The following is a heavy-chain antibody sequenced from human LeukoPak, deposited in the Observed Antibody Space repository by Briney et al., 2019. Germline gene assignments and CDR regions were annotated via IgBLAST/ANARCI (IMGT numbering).Heavy chain of an antibody. V-gene: IGHV4-34*01. CDR3: ARAGSLIAVAGTYYYYYYMDV. CDR1: GGSFSGYY. J-gene: IGHJ6*03. D-gene: IGHD6-19*01. Sequence: SETLSLTCAVYGGSFSGYYWSWIRQPPGKGLEWIGEINHSGSTNYNPSLKSRVTISVDTSKNQFSLKLSSVTAADTAVYYCARAGSLIAVAGTYYYYYYMDVWGKGTTVTVSS. CDR2: INHSGST.